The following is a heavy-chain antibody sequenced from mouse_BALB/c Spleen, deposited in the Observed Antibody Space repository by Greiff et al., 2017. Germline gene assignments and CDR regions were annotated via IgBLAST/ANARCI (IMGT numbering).Heavy chain of an antibody. CDR1: GFTFSDYG. J-gene: IGHJ2*01. D-gene: IGHD1-1*01. CDR2: ISYLAYSI. V-gene: IGHV5-15*02. CDR3: ARNYYGSSYYFDY. Sequence: EVKLMESGGGLVQPGGSRKLSCAASGFTFSDYGMAWVRQAPGKGPEWVAFISYLAYSIYYADTVTGRFTISRENAKNTLYLEMSSLRSEDTAMYYCARNYYGSSYYFDYWGQGTTLTVSS.